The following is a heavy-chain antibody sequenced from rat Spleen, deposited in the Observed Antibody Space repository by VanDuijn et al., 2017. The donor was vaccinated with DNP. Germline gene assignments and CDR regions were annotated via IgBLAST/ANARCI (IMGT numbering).Heavy chain of an antibody. D-gene: IGHD1-9*01. CDR1: GYSITSNY. CDR3: ARNYGYNSLYAMDA. CDR2: ISYSGST. J-gene: IGHJ4*01. V-gene: IGHV3-1*01. Sequence: EVQLQESGPGLVKPSQSLSLTCSVTGYSITSNYWGWIRKFPGNKMEWIGHISYSGSTGYNPSLKSRISITRDTSKNQLFLQVNSVTTEDTATYYCARNYGYNSLYAMDAWGQGTSVTVSS.